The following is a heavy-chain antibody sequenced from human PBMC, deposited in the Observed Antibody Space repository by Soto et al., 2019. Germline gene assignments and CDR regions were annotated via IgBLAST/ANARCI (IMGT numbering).Heavy chain of an antibody. D-gene: IGHD4-17*01. CDR3: ARVCPTVTNSFDP. CDR2: SYHSGST. J-gene: IGHJ5*02. CDR1: GGSISSSNW. Sequence: QVQLQESGPGLVKPSGTLSLTCAVSGGSISSSNWWIWVRQPPGKGLEWIGESYHSGSTNYTPSLKSRVTISVDKSSNQCSLKLSSVTAADTAVYYCARVCPTVTNSFDPWGKGTLVTVSS. V-gene: IGHV4-4*02.